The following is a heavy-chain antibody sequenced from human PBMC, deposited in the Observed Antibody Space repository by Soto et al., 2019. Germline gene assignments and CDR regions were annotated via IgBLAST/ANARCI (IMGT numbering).Heavy chain of an antibody. Sequence: GGSLRLSCTASGLTFGDYAMSWVRQAPGKGLEWVGFIRSKAYGGTTEYAASVKGRFTISRDDSKSIAYLQMNSLKTEDTAVYYCTRDITGTFYFDYWGQGTLVTVSS. CDR2: IRSKAYGGTT. CDR3: TRDITGTFYFDY. V-gene: IGHV3-49*04. CDR1: GLTFGDYA. J-gene: IGHJ4*02. D-gene: IGHD1-7*01.